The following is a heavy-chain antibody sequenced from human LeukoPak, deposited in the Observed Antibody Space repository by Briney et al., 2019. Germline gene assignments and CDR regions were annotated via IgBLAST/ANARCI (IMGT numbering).Heavy chain of an antibody. CDR2: IYYSGNT. CDR3: ARRRQDTPCHHYFDL. D-gene: IGHD2-15*01. CDR1: GGFISSGSLY. V-gene: IGHV4-39*01. Sequence: PSETLSLTCYVSGGFISSGSLYWDWIRQTPGKGLEWIGTIYYSGNTIYSPSLRGRVTIFVGPSMDQSALEVSSATGADTALYLCARRRQDTPCHHYFDLWGQGTLVTVTS. J-gene: IGHJ4*02.